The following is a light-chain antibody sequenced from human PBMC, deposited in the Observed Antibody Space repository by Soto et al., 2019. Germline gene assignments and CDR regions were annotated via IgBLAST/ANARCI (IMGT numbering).Light chain of an antibody. CDR2: GAS. Sequence: VVTQSQATLSVAPGERATLSCRASESVISNLAWYQQKPGQAPRLLIYGASARATGIPARFSGTGSGTEFTLTISNLQSEDFAVYFCQQYSSWPPWTFGQGTKVDI. CDR1: ESVISN. V-gene: IGKV3-15*01. CDR3: QQYSSWPPWT. J-gene: IGKJ1*01.